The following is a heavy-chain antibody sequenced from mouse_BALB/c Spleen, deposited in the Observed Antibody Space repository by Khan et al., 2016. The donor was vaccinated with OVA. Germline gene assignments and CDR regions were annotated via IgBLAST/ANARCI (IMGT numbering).Heavy chain of an antibody. Sequence: EVELVESGGGLVKPGGSLKLSCAASGFTFSSFVMSWVRQTPEKRLEWVATISSAGTYTYYPDSVKGRFTISRDNAKNTRYLQRNSLRSEDTAMYYCANGNYGWFAYWGQGTLVTVSA. CDR3: ANGNYGWFAY. CDR1: GFTFSSFV. J-gene: IGHJ3*01. V-gene: IGHV5-9-1*01. CDR2: ISSAGTYT. D-gene: IGHD2-1*01.